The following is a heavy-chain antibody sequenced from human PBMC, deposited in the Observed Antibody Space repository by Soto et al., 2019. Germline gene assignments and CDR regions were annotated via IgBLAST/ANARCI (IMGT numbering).Heavy chain of an antibody. V-gene: IGHV1-69*13. J-gene: IGHJ6*02. D-gene: IGHD2-15*01. CDR3: ARDSPPIRYCSGGSCYSYYGMDV. CDR2: IIPIFGTA. CDR1: GGTFSSYA. Sequence: GASVNVSCKASGGTFSSYAISWVRQAPGQGLEWMGGIIPIFGTANYAQKSQGRVTITADESTSTAYMELSSLRSEDTAVYYCARDSPPIRYCSGGSCYSYYGMDVWGQGTTVNVSS.